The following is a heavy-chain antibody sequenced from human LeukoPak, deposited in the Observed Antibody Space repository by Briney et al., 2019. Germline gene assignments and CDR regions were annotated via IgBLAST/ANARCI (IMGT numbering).Heavy chain of an antibody. Sequence: GGSLRLSCVVSGFTISSIYMNWVRQAPGKGLEWVSVIYSGGSPFYADSVKGRFTISRDNSKNTLYPQMNSLRPDDTAVYYCTGRIYYWGQGTLVTVSS. J-gene: IGHJ4*02. CDR2: IYSGGSP. CDR3: TGRIYY. D-gene: IGHD1-14*01. CDR1: GFTISSIY. V-gene: IGHV3-53*01.